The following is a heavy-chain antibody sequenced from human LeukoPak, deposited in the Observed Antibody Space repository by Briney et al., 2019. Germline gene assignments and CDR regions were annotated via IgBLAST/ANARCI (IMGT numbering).Heavy chain of an antibody. CDR1: GHTFTAYY. Sequence: ASVKVSCKASGHTFTAYYMHWVRQAPGQGLEWMGIIKSSGGTTSYAQKFRGRVTMTRDTSTSTVYMELSSLTSEDTAVCYCAREEDGGTFDYWGQGTLVTVSS. CDR3: AREEDGGTFDY. D-gene: IGHD3-16*01. CDR2: IKSSGGTT. V-gene: IGHV1-46*01. J-gene: IGHJ4*02.